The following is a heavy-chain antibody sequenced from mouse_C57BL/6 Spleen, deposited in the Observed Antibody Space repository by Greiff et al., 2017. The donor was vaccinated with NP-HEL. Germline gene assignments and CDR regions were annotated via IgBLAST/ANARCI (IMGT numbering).Heavy chain of an antibody. V-gene: IGHV1-22*01. J-gene: IGHJ4*01. D-gene: IGHD2-5*01. CDR3: ARGDYSIYYAMDY. Sequence: EVQLVESGPELVKPGASVKMSCKASGYTFTDYNMHWVKQSHGKSLEWIGYINPNNGGTSYNQKFKGKATLTVNKSSSTAYMELRSLTSEDSAVYYCARGDYSIYYAMDYWGQGTSVTVSS. CDR1: GYTFTDYN. CDR2: INPNNGGT.